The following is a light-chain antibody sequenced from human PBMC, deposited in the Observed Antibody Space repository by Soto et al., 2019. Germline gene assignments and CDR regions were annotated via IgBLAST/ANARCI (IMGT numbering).Light chain of an antibody. CDR2: WAS. J-gene: IGKJ4*01. CDR1: QSVLYSSNNKNY. V-gene: IGKV4-1*01. CDR3: QQSYSTPLT. Sequence: DIVMTQSPDSLAVSLGERATINCKSSQSVLYSSNNKNYLAWYQQKPGQPPKLLIYWASTRESGVPDRFSGSGSGTDFTLTISSLQAEDVAVYYCQQSYSTPLTFGGWTQVEIK.